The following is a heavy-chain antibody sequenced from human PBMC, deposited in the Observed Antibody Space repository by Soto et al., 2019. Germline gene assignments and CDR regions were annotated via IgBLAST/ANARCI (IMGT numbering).Heavy chain of an antibody. CDR1: GFTFSSYW. D-gene: IGHD5-18*01. CDR2: INSDGSST. V-gene: IGHV3-74*01. CDR3: ARDGLNSYGYLYYYYYGMDV. Sequence: LRLSCAASGFTFSSYWMHWVRQAPGKGLVWVSRINSDGSSTSYADSVKGRFTISRDNAKNTLYLQMNSLRAEDTAVYYCARDGLNSYGYLYYYYYGMDVWGQGTTVTVSS. J-gene: IGHJ6*02.